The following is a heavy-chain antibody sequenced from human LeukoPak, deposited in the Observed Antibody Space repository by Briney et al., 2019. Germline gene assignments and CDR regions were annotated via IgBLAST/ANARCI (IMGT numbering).Heavy chain of an antibody. CDR2: IYSDGRT. Sequence: GGSLRLSCAASGFIVSNKYMTWVRQAPGKGLEWVSLIYSDGRTYYADSVRGRCTISRDNSKNTLYVQMNSLRVEDTAVYYCAKDHGRDYYGSGRYDYWGQGTLVTVSS. CDR3: AKDHGRDYYGSGRYDY. J-gene: IGHJ4*02. CDR1: GFIVSNKY. V-gene: IGHV3-53*01. D-gene: IGHD3-10*01.